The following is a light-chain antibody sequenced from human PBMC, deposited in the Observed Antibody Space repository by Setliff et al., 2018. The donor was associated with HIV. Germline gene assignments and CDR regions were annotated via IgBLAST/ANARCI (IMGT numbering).Light chain of an antibody. CDR3: SSYTSTNTPWV. CDR2: EVS. Sequence: ALTQPASVSGSPGQSITISCTGTSSNVGGYNYVSWYQQHPGKAPKLMIYEVSNRPSGVSNRFSGSKSGNTASLTISGLQAEDEADYYCSSYTSTNTPWVFGGGTKVTVL. V-gene: IGLV2-14*01. CDR1: SSNVGGYNY. J-gene: IGLJ3*02.